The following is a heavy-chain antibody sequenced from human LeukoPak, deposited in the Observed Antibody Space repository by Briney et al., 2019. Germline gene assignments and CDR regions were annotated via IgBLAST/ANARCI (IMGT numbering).Heavy chain of an antibody. CDR1: GFTFSSYS. CDR2: ISSSSSYI. Sequence: GGSLRLSCAASGFTFSSYSMNWVRRAPGKGLEWVSSISSSSSYIYYADSVKGRFTISRDNAKNSLYLQMNSLRAEDTAVYYCARVTSSSTSCYYWCPESYYYYYYYMDVWGKGTTVTVSS. D-gene: IGHD2-2*01. J-gene: IGHJ6*03. V-gene: IGHV3-21*01. CDR3: ARVTSSSTSCYYWCPESYYYYYYYMDV.